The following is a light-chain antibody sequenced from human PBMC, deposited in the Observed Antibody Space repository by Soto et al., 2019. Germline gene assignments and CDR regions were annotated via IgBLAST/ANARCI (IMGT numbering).Light chain of an antibody. CDR3: QQYNSWPLT. CDR2: GAS. CDR1: QSVSNK. V-gene: IGKV3-15*01. J-gene: IGKJ4*01. Sequence: EIVMTQAPGTRCVSPGERATLSCRASQSVSNKLAWHQQKPGQAPRLLIYGASTRATGIPDRFSGSGSGTDFTLTISRLEPEDFAVYYCQQYNSWPLTFGGGTKVDIK.